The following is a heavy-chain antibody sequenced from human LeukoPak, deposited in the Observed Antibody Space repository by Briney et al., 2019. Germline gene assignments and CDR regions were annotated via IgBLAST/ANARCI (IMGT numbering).Heavy chain of an antibody. V-gene: IGHV3-23*01. CDR3: AKADLRTGYGSGSYYPFDY. D-gene: IGHD3-10*01. J-gene: IGHJ4*02. CDR2: ISGSGGST. CDR1: GFTFSSYA. Sequence: GGSLRLSCAASGFTFSSYAMSWVRQAPGKGLKWVSAISGSGGSTYYADSVKGRFTISRDNSKNTLYLQMNSLRAEDTAVYYCAKADLRTGYGSGSYYPFDYWGQGTLVTVSS.